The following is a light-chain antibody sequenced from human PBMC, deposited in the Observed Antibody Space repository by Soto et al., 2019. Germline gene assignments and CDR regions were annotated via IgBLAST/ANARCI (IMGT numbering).Light chain of an antibody. CDR1: SGHSSYI. Sequence: QSVLTQSSSASASLASSVKLTCTLSSGHSSYIIAWHQQQPGKAPRYLMKLEGSGSYNKGSGVPDRFSGSSSGADRHLTISNLQFEDEADYYCETWDSNTRVFGGGTKLTVL. J-gene: IGLJ3*02. CDR3: ETWDSNTRV. V-gene: IGLV4-60*02. CDR2: LEGSGSY.